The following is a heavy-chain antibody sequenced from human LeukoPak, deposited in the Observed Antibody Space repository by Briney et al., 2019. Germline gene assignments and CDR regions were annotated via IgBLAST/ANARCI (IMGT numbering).Heavy chain of an antibody. J-gene: IGHJ6*02. CDR3: ATTWIQLWSGDGMDV. Sequence: PGGSLRLSCAASGFTFSSYWMSWVRQAPGKGLEWVANIKQDGSVKYYVDSVKGRFIISRDNAKNSLYLQMNSLRAEDTAVYYCATTWIQLWSGDGMDVWGQGTTVTVSS. V-gene: IGHV3-7*03. CDR2: IKQDGSVK. D-gene: IGHD5-18*01. CDR1: GFTFSSYW.